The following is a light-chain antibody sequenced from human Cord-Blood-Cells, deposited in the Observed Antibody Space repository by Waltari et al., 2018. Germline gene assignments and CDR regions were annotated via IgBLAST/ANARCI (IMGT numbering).Light chain of an antibody. CDR2: AAS. Sequence: DIQMTQSLSSVSASVGDRVTITCRASQGISSCLALYQQKPGKAPKLMIYAASSLQSGVPSRVSGSGSGTDFTLTISSLQPEDFATYYCQQANSFPFTFGPGTKVDIK. J-gene: IGKJ3*01. CDR3: QQANSFPFT. CDR1: QGISSC. V-gene: IGKV1-12*01.